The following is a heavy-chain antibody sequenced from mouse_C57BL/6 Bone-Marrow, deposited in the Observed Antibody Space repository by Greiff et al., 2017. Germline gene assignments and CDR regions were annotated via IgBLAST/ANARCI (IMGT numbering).Heavy chain of an antibody. CDR3: ARTRYDDAMDY. CDR1: GYTFTSYW. D-gene: IGHD2-12*01. CDR2: IHPNGGSS. V-gene: IGHV1-64*01. J-gene: IGHJ4*01. Sequence: QVQLQQPGAELVKPGASVKMSCKASGYTFTSYWINWVKQRPGQGLEWIGMIHPNGGSSNYNEKFKGKATLTVDKSSSTAYMQLSSLTSKEAAVESCARTRYDDAMDYWGQGTSVTVSS.